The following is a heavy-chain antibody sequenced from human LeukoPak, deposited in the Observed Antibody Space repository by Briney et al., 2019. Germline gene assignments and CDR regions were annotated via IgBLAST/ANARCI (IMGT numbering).Heavy chain of an antibody. CDR3: AKDRWGSADFWDH. J-gene: IGHJ4*02. Sequence: PGGSLRLSCAASGFTFSSYAMSWVRQAPGKGLEWVSGISSSGGSTYNADSVKDRFTISRDNSKNTLYLQMNSLRAEDTAVYYCAKDRWGSADFWDHWGQGTRVTVSS. D-gene: IGHD7-27*01. CDR1: GFTFSSYA. V-gene: IGHV3-23*01. CDR2: ISSSGGST.